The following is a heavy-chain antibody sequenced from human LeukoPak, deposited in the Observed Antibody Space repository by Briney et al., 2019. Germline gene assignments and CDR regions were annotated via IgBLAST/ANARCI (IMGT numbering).Heavy chain of an antibody. J-gene: IGHJ4*02. D-gene: IGHD3-10*01. CDR1: GGTFSSYA. Sequence: ASVKVSCKASGGTFSSYAISWARQAPGQGLEWMGGIIPIFGTANYAQKFQGRVTITTDESTSTAYMELSSLRSEDTAVYYCARGSGVPPHYDYWGQGTLVTVSS. CDR2: IIPIFGTA. CDR3: ARGSGVPPHYDY. V-gene: IGHV1-69*05.